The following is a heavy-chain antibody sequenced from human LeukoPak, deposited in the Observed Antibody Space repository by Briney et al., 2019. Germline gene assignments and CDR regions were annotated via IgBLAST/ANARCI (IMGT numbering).Heavy chain of an antibody. Sequence: GGSLRLSCAASGFTFSSYAMSWVRQAPGKGLEWVSAISGSGGSTYYADSVKGRFTISRDNSKNTLYLQMNSLRAEDTAVYYCAQTTVVTYAGDYWGQGTLVTVSS. J-gene: IGHJ4*02. CDR3: AQTTVVTYAGDY. CDR1: GFTFSSYA. CDR2: ISGSGGST. V-gene: IGHV3-23*01. D-gene: IGHD4-17*01.